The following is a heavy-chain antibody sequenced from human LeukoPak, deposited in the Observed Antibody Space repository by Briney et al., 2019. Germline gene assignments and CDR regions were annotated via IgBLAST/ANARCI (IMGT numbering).Heavy chain of an antibody. CDR2: TYYRSKWFH. CDR1: GDSVSSTSAA. D-gene: IGHD6-19*01. V-gene: IGHV6-1*01. J-gene: IGHJ4*02. Sequence: SRTLSLTCAISGDSVSSTSAAWIWIRHSPSRGLEGLGRTYYRSKWFHDYAVSVKSRINITPDTSKNQFSLQLTSVTPEATAVYYCARSVADLDYWGQGTLVTVSS. CDR3: ARSVADLDY.